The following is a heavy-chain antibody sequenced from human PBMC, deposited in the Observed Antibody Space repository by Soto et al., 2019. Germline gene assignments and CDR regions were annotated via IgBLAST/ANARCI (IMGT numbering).Heavy chain of an antibody. CDR1: GFTVSSYH. D-gene: IGHD6-13*01. J-gene: IGHJ4*02. CDR3: ARVNSSSYHYFDY. Sequence: GGSLRLSCAASGFTVSSYHMSWVRQAPGKGLEWVSIIYTAGSADFADSVKGRFTISRDNSKNTLYLQMSSLRAEDTAVYYCARVNSSSYHYFDYWGQGTLVNVSS. CDR2: IYTAGSA. V-gene: IGHV3-66*01.